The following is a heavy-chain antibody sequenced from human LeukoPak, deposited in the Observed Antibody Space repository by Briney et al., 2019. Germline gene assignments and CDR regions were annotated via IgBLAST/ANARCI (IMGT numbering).Heavy chain of an antibody. CDR2: MNTKTGNT. Sequence: ASVKVPCKASGYTFTNSDINWVRQAPGQGLEWMGWMNTKTGNTGFAQKLQGRVTMTEDTSTDTAYMELSSLRSEDTAVYYCATGSGVGYWGQGTLVTVSS. V-gene: IGHV1-8*01. CDR3: ATGSGVGY. CDR1: GYTFTNSD. J-gene: IGHJ4*02. D-gene: IGHD3-10*01.